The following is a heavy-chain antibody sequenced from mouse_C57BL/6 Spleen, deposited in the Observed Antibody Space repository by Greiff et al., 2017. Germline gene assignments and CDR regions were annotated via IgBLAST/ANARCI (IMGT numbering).Heavy chain of an antibody. CDR3: GRDRVTGYFDY. Sequence: EVHVVESGGGLVKPGGSLKLSCAASGFTFSTYAMSWIRQTPEKRLEWVATISDGGSYTYYPDNVKGRFTISRANAHHNLYLHMSQLKSEDTAMYYCGRDRVTGYFDYWGQGTTLTVSS. CDR1: GFTFSTYA. J-gene: IGHJ2*01. CDR2: ISDGGSYT. V-gene: IGHV5-4*01. D-gene: IGHD2-13*01.